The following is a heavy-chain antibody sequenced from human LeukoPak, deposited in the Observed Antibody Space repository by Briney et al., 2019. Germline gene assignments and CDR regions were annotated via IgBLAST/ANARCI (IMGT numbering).Heavy chain of an antibody. V-gene: IGHV4-39*01. D-gene: IGHD4/OR15-4a*01. CDR2: IYYSGAA. Sequence: SETLSLICTVSGGSISGISYYWGLIRQPPGKGLEWIGSIYYSGAAYYNPSLKSRVTVSVDTSNNQFFLKLSSVTAADTAVYYCATGGANFYSFDSWGQGTLVTVSS. CDR3: ATGGANFYSFDS. J-gene: IGHJ4*02. CDR1: GGSISGISYY.